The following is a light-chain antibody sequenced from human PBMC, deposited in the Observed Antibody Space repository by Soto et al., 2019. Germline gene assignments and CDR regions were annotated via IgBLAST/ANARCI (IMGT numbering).Light chain of an antibody. CDR1: QGISSY. CDR2: AAS. V-gene: IGKV1-9*01. CDR3: QQLNSYPLT. J-gene: IGKJ4*01. Sequence: DIQLTQSPYFLSASVGDRVTITCRASQGISSYLAWYQQKPGKAPKLLIYAASTLQSVVPSRFSGSGSGTEFTLTISSLQHEDFATYYCQQLNSYPLTFGGGTKVEIK.